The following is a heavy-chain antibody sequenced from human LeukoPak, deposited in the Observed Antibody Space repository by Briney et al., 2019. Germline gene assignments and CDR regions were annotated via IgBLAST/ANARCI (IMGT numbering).Heavy chain of an antibody. J-gene: IGHJ6*02. V-gene: IGHV1-8*01. CDR1: GYTFLSYD. CDR2: MSPNSGNT. Sequence: ASVKVSCKASGYTFLSYDINWVRQATGQGLEWMGWMSPNSGNTGYAQQFQGRVTMTRDTSTSTVYMELSSLGSEDTAVYYCAREPVVVPVAFKVDGMDVWGQGTTVTVSS. D-gene: IGHD2-2*01. CDR3: AREPVVVPVAFKVDGMDV.